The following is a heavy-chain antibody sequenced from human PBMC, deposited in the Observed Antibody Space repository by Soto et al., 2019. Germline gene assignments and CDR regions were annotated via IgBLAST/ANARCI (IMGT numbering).Heavy chain of an antibody. J-gene: IGHJ1*01. CDR2: IYYSGST. CDR1: GGSISSGGYY. D-gene: IGHD5-18*01. Sequence: TLSLSCTVSGGSISSGGYYWSRIRQHPGKGLEWIGYIYYSGSTYYNPSLKSRVTISVDTSKNQFSLKLSSVTAADTAVYYCASKLGYSYGQSRTEYFQHWGQGTLVTVSS. CDR3: ASKLGYSYGQSRTEYFQH. V-gene: IGHV4-31*03.